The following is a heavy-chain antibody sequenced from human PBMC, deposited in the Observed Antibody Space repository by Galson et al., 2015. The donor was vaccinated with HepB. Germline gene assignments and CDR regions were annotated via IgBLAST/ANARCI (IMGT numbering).Heavy chain of an antibody. D-gene: IGHD3-10*01. V-gene: IGHV3-21*01. CDR3: ARDVSSGSYNFDY. CDR1: GFTFSSYS. Sequence: SLRLSCAASGFTFSSYSMNWVRQAPGKGLEWVSSISSSSTYIYYADSVKGRFTISRDNAKNSLYLQMNSLRADDMAVYYCARDVSSGSYNFDYWGQGTLVTVSS. J-gene: IGHJ4*02. CDR2: ISSSSTYI.